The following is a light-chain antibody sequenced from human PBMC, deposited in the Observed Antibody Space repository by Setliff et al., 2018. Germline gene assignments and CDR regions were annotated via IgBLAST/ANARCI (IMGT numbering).Light chain of an antibody. Sequence: SVLTQPPSASGSPGQSVTISCTGTNSDVGAYDHVAWYQHHPGKAPKLIIFDVNKRPSGVPDRFSGSKSGNTASLTVSGLQADDEADYYCSSYAGTNNPYVFGSGTKVTVL. CDR3: SSYAGTNNPYV. V-gene: IGLV2-8*01. CDR2: DVN. CDR1: NSDVGAYDH. J-gene: IGLJ1*01.